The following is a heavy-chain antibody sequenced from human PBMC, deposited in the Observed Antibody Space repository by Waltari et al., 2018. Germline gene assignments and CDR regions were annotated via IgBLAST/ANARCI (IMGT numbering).Heavy chain of an antibody. CDR2: INAGNGNT. Sequence: QVQLVQSGAEVKKPGASVKVSCKASGYTFTSYAMHWVRQAPGQRLEWMGWINAGNGNTKYSQKFQGRVTITRDTSASTAYMELSSLRSEDTAVYYCARVEYCSSTSCSGTRQFDYWGQGTLVTVSS. CDR3: ARVEYCSSTSCSGTRQFDY. V-gene: IGHV1-3*01. CDR1: GYTFTSYA. D-gene: IGHD2-2*01. J-gene: IGHJ4*02.